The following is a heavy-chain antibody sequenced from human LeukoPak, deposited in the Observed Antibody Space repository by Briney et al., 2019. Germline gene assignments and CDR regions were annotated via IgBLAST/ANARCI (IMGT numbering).Heavy chain of an antibody. Sequence: TTSETLSLTCTVSGGSISSSSYYWGWIRQPPGKGREGIGSIYDSGSTYYNPSLKSRVTISVDTSKNQFSLKLSSVTAADTAVYYCARGSDIVVVVAATDAFDIWGQGTMVTVSS. J-gene: IGHJ3*02. CDR1: GGSISSSSYY. CDR3: ARGSDIVVVVAATDAFDI. CDR2: IYDSGST. V-gene: IGHV4-39*01. D-gene: IGHD2-15*01.